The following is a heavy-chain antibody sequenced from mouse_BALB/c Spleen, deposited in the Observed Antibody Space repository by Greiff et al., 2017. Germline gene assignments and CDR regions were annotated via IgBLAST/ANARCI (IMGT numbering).Heavy chain of an antibody. D-gene: IGHD2-4*01. Sequence: VQLQQSGAELVRSGASVKLSCTASGFNIKDYHMHWVKQRPEQGLEWIGWIDPENGDTEYAPKFQGKATMTADTSSNTAYLQLSSLTSEDTAVYYCNYYDYGYWGQGTSVTVSS. CDR2: IDPENGDT. CDR1: GFNIKDYH. CDR3: NYYDYGY. V-gene: IGHV14-4*02. J-gene: IGHJ4*01.